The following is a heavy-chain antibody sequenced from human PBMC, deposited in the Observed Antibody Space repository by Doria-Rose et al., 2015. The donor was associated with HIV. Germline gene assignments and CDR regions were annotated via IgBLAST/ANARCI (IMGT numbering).Heavy chain of an antibody. J-gene: IGHJ4*02. V-gene: IGHV3-33*01. CDR3: ARDYRGELAIDY. Sequence: QAPGKGLEWVAFIWYDGSNEFYADSVKGRFTVSRDNSKNTLYLQMNSLRADDTALYYCARDYRGELAIDYWGQGTLVTVSS. CDR2: IWYDGSNE. D-gene: IGHD1-26*01.